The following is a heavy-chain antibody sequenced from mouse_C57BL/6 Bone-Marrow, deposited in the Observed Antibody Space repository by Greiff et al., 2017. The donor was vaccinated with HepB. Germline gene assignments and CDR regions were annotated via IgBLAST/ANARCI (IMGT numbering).Heavy chain of an antibody. CDR3: AREGYGSRYFDY. CDR1: GYAFTNYL. Sequence: QVQLKQSGAELVRPGTSVKVSCKASGYAFTNYLIAWVKQRPGQGLEWIGVINPGSGGTNYNEKFKGKATLTADKSSSTAYMQLSSLTSEDSAVYFCAREGYGSRYFDYWGQGTTLTVSS. V-gene: IGHV1-54*01. CDR2: INPGSGGT. D-gene: IGHD1-1*01. J-gene: IGHJ2*01.